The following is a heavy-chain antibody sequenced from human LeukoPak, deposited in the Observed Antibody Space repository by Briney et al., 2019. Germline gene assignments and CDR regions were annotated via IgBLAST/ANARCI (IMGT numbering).Heavy chain of an antibody. J-gene: IGHJ4*02. CDR3: ARGRYCSGGSCVPHFDY. D-gene: IGHD2-15*01. Sequence: ASVKVSWKASGYTFTGYYIQLGGKAPGQRLEGVGRVHPNSGGTNYAQKFQGRVTMTRDTSISTAYMELSRLRSDDTAVYYCARGRYCSGGSCVPHFDYWGQGTLVTVSS. CDR2: VHPNSGGT. CDR1: GYTFTGYY. V-gene: IGHV1-2*02.